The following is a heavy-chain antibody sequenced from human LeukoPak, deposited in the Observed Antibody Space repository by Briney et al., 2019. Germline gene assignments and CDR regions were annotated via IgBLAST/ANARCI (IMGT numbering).Heavy chain of an antibody. CDR2: IVVGSGNT. V-gene: IGHV1-58*01. CDR3: ARGYVPHYYGSGSPPIEFDY. CDR1: GFTFTSSA. Sequence: GTSVKVSCKASGFTFTSSAVQWVRQARGQRLEWIGWIVVGSGNTNYAQKFQGRVTITADESTSTAYMELSSLRSEDTAVYYCARGYVPHYYGSGSPPIEFDYWGQGTLVTVSS. D-gene: IGHD3-10*01. J-gene: IGHJ4*02.